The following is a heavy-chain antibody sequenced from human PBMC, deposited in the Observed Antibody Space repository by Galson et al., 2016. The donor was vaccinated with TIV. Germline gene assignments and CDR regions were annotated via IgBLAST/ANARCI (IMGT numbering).Heavy chain of an antibody. CDR2: ISYDGSKQ. J-gene: IGHJ4*02. D-gene: IGHD4-11*01. Sequence: SLRLSCAASGFTFSSYALHWVRQAPGKGLEWVALISYDGSKQFYADSVKDRFTISRDNSKNTLYLKMNNVRPEDTAVYYCARVYSSYYFDYWGQGTLVTVSS. CDR3: ARVYSSYYFDY. CDR1: GFTFSSYA. V-gene: IGHV3-30-3*01.